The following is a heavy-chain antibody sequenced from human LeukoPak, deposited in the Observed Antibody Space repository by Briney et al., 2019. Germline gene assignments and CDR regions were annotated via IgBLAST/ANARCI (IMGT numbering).Heavy chain of an antibody. V-gene: IGHV4-59*01. Sequence: SETLSLTCTVSGGSISSYYWSWIRQPPGKGLEWIGYIYYSGSTNYNPSLKSRVTISVDTSENQFSLKLSSVTAADTAVYYCARRYCTNGVCYRYDGWFDPWGQGTLVTVSS. CDR2: IYYSGST. CDR3: ARRYCTNGVCYRYDGWFDP. D-gene: IGHD2-8*01. CDR1: GGSISSYY. J-gene: IGHJ5*02.